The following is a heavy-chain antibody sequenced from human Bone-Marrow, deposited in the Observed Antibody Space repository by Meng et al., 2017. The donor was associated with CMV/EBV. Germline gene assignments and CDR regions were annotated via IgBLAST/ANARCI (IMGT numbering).Heavy chain of an antibody. CDR3: AREPPTVSPNRDKLYYYGMDV. CDR2: MNPNSGNT. CDR1: GYTFTSYD. Sequence: ASVKVSCKASGYTFTSYDINWVRQATGQGLEWMGWMNPNSGNTGYAQKFQGRVTVTRDTSTSTVYMELSSLRFDDTAVYYCAREPPTVSPNRDKLYYYGMDVWGQGTTVAFSS. V-gene: IGHV1-8*01. J-gene: IGHJ6*02. D-gene: IGHD4-11*01.